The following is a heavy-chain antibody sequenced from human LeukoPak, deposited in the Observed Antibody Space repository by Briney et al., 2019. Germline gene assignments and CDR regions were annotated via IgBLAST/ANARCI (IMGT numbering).Heavy chain of an antibody. D-gene: IGHD2-8*01. CDR1: GYSFTSYW. Sequence: GESLKISCKGSGYSFTSYWIGWVRQMPGKGLEWMGIIYPDDSDTRYSPSFEGQVTISADKSISTAYLQWSSLKASDTAMYYCARLAYCSNDVCYSNYYYSMDVWGKGTTVTVSS. J-gene: IGHJ6*03. V-gene: IGHV5-51*01. CDR3: ARLAYCSNDVCYSNYYYSMDV. CDR2: IYPDDSDT.